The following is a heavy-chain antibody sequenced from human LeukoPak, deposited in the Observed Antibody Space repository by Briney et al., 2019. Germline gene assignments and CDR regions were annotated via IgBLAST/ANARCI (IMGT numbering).Heavy chain of an antibody. V-gene: IGHV1-2*02. D-gene: IGHD6-19*01. Sequence: ASVKVSFKASGYTFTAYYMHWVRQAPGQGLEWMGWINPNSGGTNYAQKFQDRVTMTRDTSISTASMKLNRLRSDDTAVYYCATAPLNGYTSGWYSFDYWGQGTLVTVSS. CDR2: INPNSGGT. CDR1: GYTFTAYY. J-gene: IGHJ4*02. CDR3: ATAPLNGYTSGWYSFDY.